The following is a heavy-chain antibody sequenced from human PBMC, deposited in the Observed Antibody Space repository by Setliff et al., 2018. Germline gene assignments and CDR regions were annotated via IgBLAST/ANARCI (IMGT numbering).Heavy chain of an antibody. CDR2: ISYDGSNK. Sequence: GGSLRLSCAASGFTFSRYAMHWVRQAPGKGLEWVAIISYDGSNKYYADSVKGRFTISRDNSKNTLYLQMNSLRAEDTAVYYCARVLVGYDFWSGYYQTMPHFDYWGQGTLVTVSS. CDR3: ARVLVGYDFWSGYYQTMPHFDY. J-gene: IGHJ4*02. CDR1: GFTFSRYA. D-gene: IGHD3-3*01. V-gene: IGHV3-30*04.